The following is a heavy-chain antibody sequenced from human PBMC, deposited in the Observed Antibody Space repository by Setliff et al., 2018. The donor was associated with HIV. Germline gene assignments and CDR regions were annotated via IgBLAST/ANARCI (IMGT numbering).Heavy chain of an antibody. J-gene: IGHJ6*03. CDR2: INRSGST. CDR3: ARGTTGYSTIWYRNGLTYYYYMDV. V-gene: IGHV4-34*01. Sequence: ETLSLTCAVHGGSFSGYYWSWIRQPPGKGLEWIGEINRSGSTYYNPSLKSRVTIAIDTSKNQFSLKLTSLTAADTAVFYCARGTTGYSTIWYRNGLTYYYYMDVWGKGTEVTVSS. CDR1: GGSFSGYY. D-gene: IGHD6-13*01.